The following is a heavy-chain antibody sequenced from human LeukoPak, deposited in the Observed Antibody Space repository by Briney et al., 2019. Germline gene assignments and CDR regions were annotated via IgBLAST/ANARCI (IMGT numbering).Heavy chain of an antibody. CDR3: AKDREYLDY. CDR1: GFTFSSYG. V-gene: IGHV3-30*18. D-gene: IGHD2/OR15-2a*01. Sequence: GGSLRLSCAASGFTFSSYGMHWVRQAPGKGLEWVAVISYDGSNKYYADSVKGRSTISRDNSKNTLYLQMNSLRAEDTAVYYCAKDREYLDYWGQGTLVTVSS. CDR2: ISYDGSNK. J-gene: IGHJ4*02.